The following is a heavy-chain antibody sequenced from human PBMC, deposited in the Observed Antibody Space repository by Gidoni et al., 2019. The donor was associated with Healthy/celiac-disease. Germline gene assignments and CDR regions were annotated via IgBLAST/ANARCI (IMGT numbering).Heavy chain of an antibody. J-gene: IGHJ4*02. CDR3: AAPSNRGYGLSSDY. Sequence: QMQLVQSGPEVKKPGTSVKVSCKASGFTFTSSAVQWVRQARGQRLEWIGWIVVGSGNTNYAQKFQERVTITRDMSTSTAYMELSSLRSEDTAVYYCAAPSNRGYGLSSDYWGQGTLVTVSS. V-gene: IGHV1-58*01. D-gene: IGHD3-22*01. CDR1: GFTFTSSA. CDR2: IVVGSGNT.